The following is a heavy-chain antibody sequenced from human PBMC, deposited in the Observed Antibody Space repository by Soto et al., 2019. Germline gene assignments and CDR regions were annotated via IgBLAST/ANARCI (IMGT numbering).Heavy chain of an antibody. V-gene: IGHV1-46*01. CDR1: GYLFTAYS. Sequence: VASVKVSCKASGYLFTAYSMHWVRLAPGQGLEWMGVVNPSGGSTKYAQNFQGRVTMTRDASTTTIYMELSSLRSDDTAIYYCAREENCSGGTCYSEYFHRWGQGTQVTVSS. J-gene: IGHJ1*01. CDR2: VNPSGGST. CDR3: AREENCSGGTCYSEYFHR. D-gene: IGHD2-15*01.